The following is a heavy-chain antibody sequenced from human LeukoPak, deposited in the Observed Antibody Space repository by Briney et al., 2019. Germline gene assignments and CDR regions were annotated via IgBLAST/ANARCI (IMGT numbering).Heavy chain of an antibody. CDR1: GYTFTSYG. Sequence: SVKVSCKASGYTFTSYGISWVRQAPGQGLEWMGRIIPIFGTANYAQKFQGRVTITTDESTSTAYMELSSLRSEDTAVYYCARRARIAAAWYYFDYWGQGTLVTVSS. V-gene: IGHV1-69*05. CDR3: ARRARIAAAWYYFDY. J-gene: IGHJ4*02. CDR2: IIPIFGTA. D-gene: IGHD6-13*01.